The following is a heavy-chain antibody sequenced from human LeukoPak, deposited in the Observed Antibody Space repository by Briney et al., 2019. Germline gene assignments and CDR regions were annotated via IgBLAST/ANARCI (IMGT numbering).Heavy chain of an antibody. J-gene: IGHJ6*03. D-gene: IGHD1-26*01. V-gene: IGHV3-21*04. CDR3: AKCGYYYDYMDV. Sequence: GGSLRLSCAASGFTFSSYSMNWVRQAPGKGLEWVSSISSSSSYIYYADSVKGRFTISRDNSKNTLYLQMNSLRAEDTAVYYCAKCGYYYDYMDVWGKGTTVTVSS. CDR1: GFTFSSYS. CDR2: ISSSSSYI.